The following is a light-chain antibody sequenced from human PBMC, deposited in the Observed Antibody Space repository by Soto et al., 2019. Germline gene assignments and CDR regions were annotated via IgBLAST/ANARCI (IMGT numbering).Light chain of an antibody. Sequence: EMVLTQSPGTLSLSPGERATLSCRASQSGSSNYLAWYQQKPGQAPRLLIYGASSRATGIPDRFSGSGSGTDFTLTITRLEPEDFAVYYCQQYGSSSFTFGPGTKVDIK. J-gene: IGKJ3*01. CDR1: QSGSSNY. CDR2: GAS. V-gene: IGKV3-20*01. CDR3: QQYGSSSFT.